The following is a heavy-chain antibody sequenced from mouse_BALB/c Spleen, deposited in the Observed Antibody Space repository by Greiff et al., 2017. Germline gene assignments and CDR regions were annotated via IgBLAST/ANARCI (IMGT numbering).Heavy chain of an antibody. CDR1: GYSITSDYA. D-gene: IGHD2-1*01. V-gene: IGHV3-2*02. CDR3: AREGIYPVTRGWYFDV. Sequence: EVKLQESGPGLVKPSQSLSLTCTVTGYSITSDYAWNWIRQFPGNKLEWMGYISYSGSTSYNPSLKSRISITRDTSKNQFFLQLNSVTTEDTATYYCAREGIYPVTRGWYFDVWGAGTTVTVSS. CDR2: ISYSGST. J-gene: IGHJ1*01.